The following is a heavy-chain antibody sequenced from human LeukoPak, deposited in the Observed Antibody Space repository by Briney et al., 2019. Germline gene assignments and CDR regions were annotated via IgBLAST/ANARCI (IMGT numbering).Heavy chain of an antibody. CDR2: IRYDGSNK. CDR1: GFTFSSYG. Sequence: GGSLRLSCAASGFTFSSYGMHWVRQAPGKGLEWVAFIRYDGSNKYYADSVKGRFTISRDNSKNTLYLHVNSLRPEDTAVYYCARDRWYYYDSSDYYHDAFDIWGQGTMVTVSS. D-gene: IGHD3-22*01. CDR3: ARDRWYYYDSSDYYHDAFDI. V-gene: IGHV3-30*02. J-gene: IGHJ3*02.